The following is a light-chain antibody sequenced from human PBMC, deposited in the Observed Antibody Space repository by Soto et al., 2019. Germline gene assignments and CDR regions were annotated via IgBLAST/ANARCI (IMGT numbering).Light chain of an antibody. CDR3: SSYTSSSTLMV. CDR1: SSDVGGYNY. Sequence: QSALTQPXSXXXXXXXXXXXXCTGTSSDVGGYNYVSWYQQHPGKAPKLMIYDVSNRPSGVSNRFSGSKSGNTASLTISGLQAEDEADYYCSSYTSSSTLMVFGGGTQLTVL. V-gene: IGLV2-14*01. J-gene: IGLJ2*01. CDR2: DVS.